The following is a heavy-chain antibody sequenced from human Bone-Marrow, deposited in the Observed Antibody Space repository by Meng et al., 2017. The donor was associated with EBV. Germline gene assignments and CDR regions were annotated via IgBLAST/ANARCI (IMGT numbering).Heavy chain of an antibody. J-gene: IGHJ5*02. V-gene: IGHV1-69*01. CDR3: ARESPDRSTDP. CDR2: IIPSYGTT. CDR1: GDTFGYYT. Sequence: QVQLGQSGAEGKKPGSSVKVSCKVSGDTFGYYTISWVRQAPGQGPEWMGGIIPSYGTTSYAQKFQGRVTINADESTTTAYMELRSLTLDDTAVYYCARESPDRSTDPWGQGTLVTVPQ.